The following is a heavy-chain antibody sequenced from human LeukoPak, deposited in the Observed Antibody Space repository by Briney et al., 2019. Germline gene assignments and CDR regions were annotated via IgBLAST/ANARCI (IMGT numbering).Heavy chain of an antibody. J-gene: IGHJ4*02. CDR2: IYYSGST. Sequence: PSETLSLTCTVSGGSISSYYWSWIRQPPGKGLEWIGYIYYSGSTNYNPSLKSRVTISVDTSKNQFSLKLSSMTAADTAVYYCARARGYSGYAYFDYWGQGTLVTVSS. V-gene: IGHV4-59*01. CDR3: ARARGYSGYAYFDY. D-gene: IGHD5-12*01. CDR1: GGSISSYY.